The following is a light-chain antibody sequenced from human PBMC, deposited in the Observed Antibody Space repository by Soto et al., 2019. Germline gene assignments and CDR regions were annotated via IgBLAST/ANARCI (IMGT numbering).Light chain of an antibody. CDR2: EVI. J-gene: IGLJ1*01. CDR1: SSYVGGYNY. V-gene: IGLV2-14*01. Sequence: QSVLTHPASVSRSPGHSITISFTGTSSYVGGYNYVSCYQQHPVKAPKLMIYEVINRPSVVSNRSSGSKSGNTASLTISGLQAEDEADYYCSSYTSSSTLYVFGTGTKVPVL. CDR3: SSYTSSSTLYV.